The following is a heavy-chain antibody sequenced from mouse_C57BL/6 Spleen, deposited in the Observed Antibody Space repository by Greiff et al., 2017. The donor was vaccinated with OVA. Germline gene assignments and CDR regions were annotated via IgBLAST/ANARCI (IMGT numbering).Heavy chain of an antibody. J-gene: IGHJ2*01. D-gene: IGHD4-1*02. V-gene: IGHV1-50*01. Sequence: QVQLQQPGAELVKPGASVKLSCKASGYTFTRSWMQWVKQRPGQGLEWIGEIDPSDSYTNYNQKFKGKATVTVEASSSTAYMQLSSLISEDAAVDYCASEPSTGCFDYWGKGTTLTVSS. CDR2: IDPSDSYT. CDR3: ASEPSTGCFDY. CDR1: GYTFTRSW.